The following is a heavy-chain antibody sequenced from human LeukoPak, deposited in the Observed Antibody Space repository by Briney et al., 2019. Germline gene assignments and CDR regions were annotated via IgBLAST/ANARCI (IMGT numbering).Heavy chain of an antibody. CDR1: GYTFTSYD. V-gene: IGHV1-8*01. D-gene: IGHD3-10*01. Sequence: ASVKVSCKASGYTFTSYDINWARQATGQGLEWMGWMNPNSGNTGYAQKFQGRVTTTRNTSISTAYMELSSLRSEDTAVYYCARGYHRYYYGSGRWYNWFDPWGQGTLVTVSS. J-gene: IGHJ5*02. CDR2: MNPNSGNT. CDR3: ARGYHRYYYGSGRWYNWFDP.